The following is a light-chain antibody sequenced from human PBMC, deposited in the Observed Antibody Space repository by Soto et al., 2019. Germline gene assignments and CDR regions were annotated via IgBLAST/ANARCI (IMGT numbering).Light chain of an antibody. V-gene: IGKV4-1*01. J-gene: IGKJ1*01. Sequence: DIVMTQSPDSLAVSLGERASINCKSSQSVLYSSNNKDYLAWFQQKPGQPPKLLIYWASIRESGVPDRFSGSGSGTDFTLTISSLQAEDVAVYYCQQYYSTPWTFDQGTKVEIK. CDR3: QQYYSTPWT. CDR1: QSVLYSSNNKDY. CDR2: WAS.